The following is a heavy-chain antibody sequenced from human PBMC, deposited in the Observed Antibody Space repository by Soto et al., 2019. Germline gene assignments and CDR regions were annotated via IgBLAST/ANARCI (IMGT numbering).Heavy chain of an antibody. J-gene: IGHJ6*02. Sequence: QVQLVQSGAEVKKPGASVKVSCKASGYTFTSYAMHWVRQAPGQSLELMGWINAGNGNTKYSQKFQGRVTITRDTSESTAYMELSSMRSEDTAVYYCARDLPHYYYYYGMDVWGQGTTVTVSS. V-gene: IGHV1-3*01. CDR3: ARDLPHYYYYYGMDV. CDR2: INAGNGNT. CDR1: GYTFTSYA.